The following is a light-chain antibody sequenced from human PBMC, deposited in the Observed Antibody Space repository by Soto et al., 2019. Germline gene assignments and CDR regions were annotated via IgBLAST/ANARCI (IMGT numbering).Light chain of an antibody. V-gene: IGKV2-28*01. CDR1: QSLLHSNGYNF. Sequence: DIVMTQSPLSLPVTPGEPASISCRSSQSLLHSNGYNFLDWYLQKPGQSPQLLIHLGSNRASGVPDRFSGSGSGTDFTLRISRVEAEDVGVYYCMQAIQPPPYNFGQGTKVDSK. J-gene: IGKJ2*01. CDR2: LGS. CDR3: MQAIQPPPYN.